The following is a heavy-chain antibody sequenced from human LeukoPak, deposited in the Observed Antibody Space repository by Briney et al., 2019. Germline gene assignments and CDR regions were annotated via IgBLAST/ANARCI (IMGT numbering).Heavy chain of an antibody. D-gene: IGHD4-17*01. CDR2: IYYSGST. CDR1: GGSISSYY. V-gene: IGHV4-59*01. CDR3: AREEYGDYGGGYFDY. J-gene: IGHJ4*02. Sequence: SETLSLTCTVSGGSISSYYWSWIRQPPGKGLEWIGYIYYSGSTNYNPSLKSRVTISVDTSKNQFSLKLSSVTAADTAAYYCAREEYGDYGGGYFDYWGQGTLVTVSS.